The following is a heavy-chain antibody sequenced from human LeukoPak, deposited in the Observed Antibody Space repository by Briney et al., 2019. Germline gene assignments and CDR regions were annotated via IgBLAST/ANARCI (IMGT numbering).Heavy chain of an antibody. Sequence: SQTLSLTCAIPGDSVSSNSAAWNWIRQSPSRGLEWLGRTYYRSKWYNDYAVSVKSRITINPDTSKNQFSLQVNSVTPEDTAVYYCARGTRYSSGWTFDYWGQGTLVTVSS. CDR1: GDSVSSNSAA. V-gene: IGHV6-1*01. CDR3: ARGTRYSSGWTFDY. J-gene: IGHJ4*02. CDR2: TYYRSKWYN. D-gene: IGHD6-19*01.